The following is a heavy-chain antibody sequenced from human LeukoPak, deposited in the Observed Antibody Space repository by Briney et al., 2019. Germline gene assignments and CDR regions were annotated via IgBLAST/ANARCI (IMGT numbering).Heavy chain of an antibody. CDR2: INYSGST. J-gene: IGHJ6*02. D-gene: IGHD5-18*01. Sequence: SETLSLTCTASGGSFSSYYWSWIRQAPGKGLEWIGNINYSGSTNYNPSLKSRLTIAVDTSKHQFSLKLSSVTAADTAVYYWARGGVDTAMTDYYYYYGIDVCGQGTTVTVSS. V-gene: IGHV4-59*01. CDR1: GGSFSSYY. CDR3: ARGGVDTAMTDYYYYYGIDV.